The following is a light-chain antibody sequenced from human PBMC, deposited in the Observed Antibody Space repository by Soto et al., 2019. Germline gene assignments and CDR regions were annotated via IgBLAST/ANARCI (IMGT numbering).Light chain of an antibody. CDR2: GAS. CDR3: QQSGT. V-gene: IGKV3-20*01. J-gene: IGKJ1*01. Sequence: EIVLTQSPGTLSLSPGERATLSCRASQSVSSSYLAWYQQKPGQAPRLLIYGASSRATGIPDRFSGSGSGTDFTLTISRLEPEDFVVYYCQQSGTFGQGTKVEIK. CDR1: QSVSSSY.